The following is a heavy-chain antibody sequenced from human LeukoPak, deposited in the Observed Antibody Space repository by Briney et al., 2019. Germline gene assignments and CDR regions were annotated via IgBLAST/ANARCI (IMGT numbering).Heavy chain of an antibody. J-gene: IGHJ4*02. Sequence: SEPLPHPCTLSGGSISCYYWSSMRPPPGKLQERLGYTYYSGDSTYNRPLKHRVTISVATYKSQFPLKLSAVTAADTAVHYCATCSGWYSYGGQGTLATVSS. CDR2: TYYSGDS. V-gene: IGHV4-59*01. D-gene: IGHD6-19*01. CDR1: GGSISCYY. CDR3: ATCSGWYSY.